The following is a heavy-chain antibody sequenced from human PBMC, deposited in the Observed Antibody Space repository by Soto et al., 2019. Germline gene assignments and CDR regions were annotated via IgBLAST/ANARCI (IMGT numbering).Heavy chain of an antibody. CDR3: ARDTEDSSGWYVLQDYYYYYYGMDV. J-gene: IGHJ6*02. CDR2: ISSSSSYI. D-gene: IGHD6-19*01. Sequence: GGSLRLSCAASGFTFSSYSMNWVRQAPGKGLEWVSSISSSSSYIYYADSVKGRFTISRDNAKNSLYLQMNSLRAEDTAVYYCARDTEDSSGWYVLQDYYYYYYGMDVWGQGTTVTVSS. V-gene: IGHV3-21*01. CDR1: GFTFSSYS.